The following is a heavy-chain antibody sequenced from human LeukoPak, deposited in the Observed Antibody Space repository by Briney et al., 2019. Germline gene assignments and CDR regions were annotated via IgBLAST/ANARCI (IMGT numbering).Heavy chain of an antibody. V-gene: IGHV4-30-4*08. D-gene: IGHD3-10*01. J-gene: IGHJ5*02. CDR3: ARAGIYGSGSYYPNWFDP. CDR1: GGSISSGDYY. CDR2: IYYSGST. Sequence: PSETLSLTCTVSGGSISSGDYYWSWIRQPPGKGLEWIGYIYYSGSTYYNPSLKRRVTISVDTYKNQFSLKLSSVTDADTAVYYCARAGIYGSGSYYPNWFDPWGQGTLVTVSS.